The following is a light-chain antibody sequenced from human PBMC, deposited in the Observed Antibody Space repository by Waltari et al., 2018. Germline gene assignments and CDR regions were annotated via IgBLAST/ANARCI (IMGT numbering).Light chain of an antibody. J-gene: IGLJ2*01. V-gene: IGLV1-40*01. CDR3: LSYDKNLRGQV. Sequence: QSVLTQPPSVSGAPGQRATISCTGTNSNIGAGYDVQWYQHFPGTAPKLILYGTDSLPSGVPDRFSGSKSGTSASLAITGLQDEDEADYYGLSYDKNLRGQVFGGGTKLTVL. CDR2: GTD. CDR1: NSNIGAGYD.